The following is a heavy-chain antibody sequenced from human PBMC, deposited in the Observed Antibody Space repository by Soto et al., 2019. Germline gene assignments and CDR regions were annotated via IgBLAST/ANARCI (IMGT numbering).Heavy chain of an antibody. CDR3: ARDLGYSSSWHLSYYYYGMDV. Sequence: WGSLRLSCAASGFTFSSYGLYWVRQAQGKGLVWVSRINSDGSSTSYADSVKGRFTISRDNAKNTLYLQMNRLRAEDTAVYYCARDLGYSSSWHLSYYYYGMDVWGQGTTVTVSS. D-gene: IGHD6-13*01. V-gene: IGHV3-74*01. CDR2: INSDGSST. CDR1: GFTFSSYG. J-gene: IGHJ6*02.